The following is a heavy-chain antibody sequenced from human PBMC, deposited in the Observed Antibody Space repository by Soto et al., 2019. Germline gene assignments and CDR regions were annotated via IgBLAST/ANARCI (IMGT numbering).Heavy chain of an antibody. J-gene: IGHJ4*02. D-gene: IGHD4-17*01. CDR2: ISSSSSTI. V-gene: IGHV3-48*02. Sequence: EVQLVESGGGLVQPGGSLRLSCAASGFTFSSYSMNWVRQAPGKGLEWISYISSSSSTIYYADSVKGRFTISRDNAKNSLYLQMNSRRDEDTAVYYCARDYRQDYGDYPYYFDYWGQGTLVTVSS. CDR3: ARDYRQDYGDYPYYFDY. CDR1: GFTFSSYS.